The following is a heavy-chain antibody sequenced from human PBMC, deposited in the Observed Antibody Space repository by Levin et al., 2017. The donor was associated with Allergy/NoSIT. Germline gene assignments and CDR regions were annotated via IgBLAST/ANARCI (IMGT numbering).Heavy chain of an antibody. CDR1: GFTFNNFA. CDR3: AKSSGRYHHDTTTCLDS. J-gene: IGHJ4*02. V-gene: IGHV3-23*01. Sequence: GGSLRLSCAVSGFTFNNFAMSWVRQAPGKGLEWVSSITGRGESTYSADAVKGRFTLSRDNSKNTLSLQMNSLRAEDTAIYYCAKSSGRYHHDTTTCLDSWGLGTLVTVSS. CDR2: ITGRGEST. D-gene: IGHD2/OR15-2a*01.